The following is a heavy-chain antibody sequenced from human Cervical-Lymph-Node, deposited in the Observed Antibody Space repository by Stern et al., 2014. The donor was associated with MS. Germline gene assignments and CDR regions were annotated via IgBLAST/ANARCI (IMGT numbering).Heavy chain of an antibody. D-gene: IGHD1-26*01. CDR2: IWYGGSNN. Sequence: LVLSGGGVVQPGRSLGLSCAASGFTFSSYGMHWVRQAPGEGLEWGAAIWYGGSNNYYADSVKGRFTISRDNSKNTLYLQMNSLRVEDTAIYYCARDQSFHFDYWGQGTLVTVSS. CDR1: GFTFSSYG. CDR3: ARDQSFHFDY. V-gene: IGHV3-33*01. J-gene: IGHJ4*02.